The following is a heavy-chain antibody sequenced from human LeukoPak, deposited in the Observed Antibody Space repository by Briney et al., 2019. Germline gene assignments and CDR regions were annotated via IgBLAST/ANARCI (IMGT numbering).Heavy chain of an antibody. D-gene: IGHD2-15*01. CDR3: AKDLNTVVVQYFDS. Sequence: AGGSLRLSCTGSGFPFSSYGMHWVHQTPGRGLEWVAFMRHDGKTEYYADSVKGRFTIAREDSHSTVHLHMKDLRPDDAAVYFCAKDLNTVVVQYFDSWAQGTLVSVSS. CDR2: MRHDGKTE. J-gene: IGHJ4*02. V-gene: IGHV3-30*02. CDR1: GFPFSSYG.